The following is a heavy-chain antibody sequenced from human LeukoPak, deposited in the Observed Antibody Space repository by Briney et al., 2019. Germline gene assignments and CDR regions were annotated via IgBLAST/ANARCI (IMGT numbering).Heavy chain of an antibody. CDR1: GGSISSYY. Sequence: SETLPLTCTVSGGSISSYYWSWIRQPPGKGLEWIGYIYYSGSTNYNPSLKSRVTISVDTSKNQFSLKLSSVTAADTAVYYCARAVVDDFWSDYFYFDYWGQGTLVTVSS. J-gene: IGHJ4*02. CDR2: IYYSGST. CDR3: ARAVVDDFWSDYFYFDY. V-gene: IGHV4-59*08. D-gene: IGHD3-3*01.